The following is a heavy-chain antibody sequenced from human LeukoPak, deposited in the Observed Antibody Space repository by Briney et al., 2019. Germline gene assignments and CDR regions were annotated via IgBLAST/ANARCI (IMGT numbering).Heavy chain of an antibody. V-gene: IGHV3-7*01. CDR3: ARGVWSSRNAFDI. J-gene: IGHJ3*02. D-gene: IGHD1-14*01. CDR2: IKPDATEK. CDR1: GFSFTTSW. Sequence: GGSLRLSCAASGFSFTTSWMSWVRQAPGKGLECVANIKPDATEKHYVDSVRGRFTISRDNAQNSLSLEMSSLRAEDTAVYYCARGVWSSRNAFDIWGQGTMVTVSS.